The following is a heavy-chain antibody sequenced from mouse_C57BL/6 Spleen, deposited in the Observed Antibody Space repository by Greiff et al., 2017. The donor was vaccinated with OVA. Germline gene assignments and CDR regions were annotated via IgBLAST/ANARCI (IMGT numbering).Heavy chain of an antibody. Sequence: EVMLVESGGGLVKPGGSLKLSCAASGFTFSSYAMSWVRQTPEKRLEWVATISDGGSYTYYPDNVKGRFTISRDNAKNNLYLQMSHLKSEDTAMYYCARAYYYGSRDGMDYWGQGTSVTVSS. CDR2: ISDGGSYT. CDR1: GFTFSSYA. V-gene: IGHV5-4*03. J-gene: IGHJ4*01. CDR3: ARAYYYGSRDGMDY. D-gene: IGHD1-1*01.